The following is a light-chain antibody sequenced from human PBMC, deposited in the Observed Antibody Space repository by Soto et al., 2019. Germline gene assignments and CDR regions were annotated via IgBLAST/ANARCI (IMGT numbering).Light chain of an antibody. CDR1: QSVSSN. CDR2: GVS. Sequence: EIVMTQSPATLSVSPGERATLSCRVSQSVSSNLAWYQQKPGQAPRLLMYGVSTRATGIPARFSGSGSGTEFTLTISSLQSEDFVVYYCQQYNSWPLTFGGGTKVEIK. J-gene: IGKJ4*01. V-gene: IGKV3-15*01. CDR3: QQYNSWPLT.